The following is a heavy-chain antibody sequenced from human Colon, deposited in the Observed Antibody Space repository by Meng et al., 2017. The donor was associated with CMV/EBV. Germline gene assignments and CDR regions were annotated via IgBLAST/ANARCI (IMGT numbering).Heavy chain of an antibody. CDR2: IGGTDGKT. D-gene: IGHD3-10*01. V-gene: IGHV3-23*01. CDR1: AFRFRDYA. J-gene: IGHJ4*02. CDR3: ARSRGGY. Sequence: GESLKISCAASAFRFRDYAMNWVRQAPGKGLEWVSSIGGTDGKTYYAESVKGRFTISRDNAKNSLYLQMNSLRAEDTAVYYCARSRGGYWGQGTLVTVSS.